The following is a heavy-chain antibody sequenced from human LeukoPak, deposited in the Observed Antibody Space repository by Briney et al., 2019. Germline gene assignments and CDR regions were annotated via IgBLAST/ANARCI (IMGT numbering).Heavy chain of an antibody. CDR3: VREGITMVRGEWFDP. CDR2: IIPIFGTA. V-gene: IGHV1-69*13. D-gene: IGHD3-10*01. Sequence: ASVKVSCKASGGTFSSYAISWVRQAPGQGIEWMGGIIPIFGTANYAQKFQGRVTITADESTSTAYMELSSLRSEDTAVYYCVREGITMVRGEWFDPWGQGTLVTVSS. J-gene: IGHJ5*02. CDR1: GGTFSSYA.